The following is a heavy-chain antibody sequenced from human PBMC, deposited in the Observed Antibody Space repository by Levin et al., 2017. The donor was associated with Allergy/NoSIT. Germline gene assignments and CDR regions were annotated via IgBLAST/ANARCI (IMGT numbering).Heavy chain of an antibody. D-gene: IGHD2-15*01. V-gene: IGHV4-59*13. Sequence: SETLSLTCTVSGGPISDYYWSWIRQPPGKGLECIGFISYTGTSNYNPSLKSRVSISVDTSKNQFSLRLRSVTTADTAVYYCARAGIKGRGGSCDDLTLAYWGQGTLVSVSS. CDR1: GGPISDYY. J-gene: IGHJ4*02. CDR2: ISYTGTS. CDR3: ARAGIKGRGGSCDDLTLAY.